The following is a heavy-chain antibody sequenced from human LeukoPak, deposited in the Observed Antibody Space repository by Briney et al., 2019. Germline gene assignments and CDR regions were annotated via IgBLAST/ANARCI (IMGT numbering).Heavy chain of an antibody. Sequence: PSETLSLTCTVSGGSISSSSYYWGWIRQPPGKGLEWIGSIYHSGSTYYNPSLKSRVTISVDTSKNQFSLKLSSVTAADTAVYYCARRGTWYNWNYWGQGTLVTVSS. CDR2: IYHSGST. J-gene: IGHJ4*02. D-gene: IGHD1-20*01. CDR1: GGSISSSSYY. CDR3: ARRGTWYNWNY. V-gene: IGHV4-39*07.